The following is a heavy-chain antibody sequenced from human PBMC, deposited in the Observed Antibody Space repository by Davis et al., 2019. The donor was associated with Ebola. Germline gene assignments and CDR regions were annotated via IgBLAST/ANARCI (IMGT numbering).Heavy chain of an antibody. CDR1: GYTFTSYG. CDR3: ARGLSEIVGATDY. D-gene: IGHD1-26*01. V-gene: IGHV1-18*04. Sequence: ASVKVSCKASGYTFTSYGITWVRQAPGQGLEWMGWINPHNGNTNYAQNVQGRVTMTRDTSISTAYMELSSLRSEDTAVYYCARGLSEIVGATDYWGQGTLVTVSS. J-gene: IGHJ4*02. CDR2: INPHNGNT.